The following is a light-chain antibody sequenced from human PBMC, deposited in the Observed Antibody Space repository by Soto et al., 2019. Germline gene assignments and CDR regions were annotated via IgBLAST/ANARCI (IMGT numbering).Light chain of an antibody. V-gene: IGKV1-27*01. J-gene: IGKJ3*01. CDR2: TAS. CDR3: QKYNSAPFT. CDR1: QDISDY. Sequence: DIQMTQSPSSLSASVGDRVTITCRASQDISDYLVWYQQKPGKVPKLLIYTASTVQSGVPARYSGSGSGTDFILTIRSLQPEDVATYYCQKYNSAPFTFGRGTKVDIK.